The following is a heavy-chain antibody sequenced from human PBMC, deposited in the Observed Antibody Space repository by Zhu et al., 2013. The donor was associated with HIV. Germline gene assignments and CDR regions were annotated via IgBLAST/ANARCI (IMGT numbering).Heavy chain of an antibody. D-gene: IGHD2-2*01. CDR3: VRSTSSYFDY. Sequence: QVQLAQSGPEVKNPGASVKVSCKASGYTFTDYYLHWVRQAPGQGPEWMGWINPNNGAANYAQKFQGRVTITADKSTSTAYMELSSLRSEDTAVYYCVRSTSSYFDYWGQGTLVTVSS. J-gene: IGHJ4*02. V-gene: IGHV1-2*02. CDR2: INPNNGAA. CDR1: GYTFTDYY.